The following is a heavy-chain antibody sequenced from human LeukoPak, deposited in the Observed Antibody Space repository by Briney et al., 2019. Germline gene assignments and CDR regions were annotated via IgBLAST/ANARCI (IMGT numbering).Heavy chain of an antibody. J-gene: IGHJ1*01. Sequence: GGSLRLSCAASGFTFSSYEMSWVRQAPGKGLEWVSYISGSGNTIYYADSVKGRFTISRDNSKNTLYLQMNSLRAEDTAVYYCAKYFASGSYYKLPHWGQGTLVTVSS. D-gene: IGHD3-10*01. V-gene: IGHV3-48*03. CDR1: GFTFSSYE. CDR2: ISGSGNTI. CDR3: AKYFASGSYYKLPH.